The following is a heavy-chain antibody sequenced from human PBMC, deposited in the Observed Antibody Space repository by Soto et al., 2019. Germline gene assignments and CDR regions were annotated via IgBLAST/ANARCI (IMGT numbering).Heavy chain of an antibody. V-gene: IGHV3-30*18. D-gene: IGHD6-19*01. CDR3: AKEVAVAGDFDY. CDR2: ISSDGNTK. Sequence: GGSLRLSCVASGFTFSGYGIHWVRQAPGKGLEWVAVISSDGNTKYYADSVKGRFTISRDNSKNTLYLQMDSLRPEDTAVYYCAKEVAVAGDFDYWGHGTLVTVS. J-gene: IGHJ4*01. CDR1: GFTFSGYG.